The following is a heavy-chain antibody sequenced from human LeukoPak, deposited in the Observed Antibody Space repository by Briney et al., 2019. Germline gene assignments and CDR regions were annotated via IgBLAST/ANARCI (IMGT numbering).Heavy chain of an antibody. D-gene: IGHD1-26*01. CDR2: INHSGST. V-gene: IGHV4-34*01. J-gene: IGHJ4*02. Sequence: GSLRLSCAASGFTFSSYWMSWVRQPPGKGLEWIGEINHSGSTNYNPSLKSRVTISLDTSKNQFSLKLSSVTAADTAIYYCARARSAKWGFDYWGQGILVTVSS. CDR1: GFTFSSYW. CDR3: ARARSAKWGFDY.